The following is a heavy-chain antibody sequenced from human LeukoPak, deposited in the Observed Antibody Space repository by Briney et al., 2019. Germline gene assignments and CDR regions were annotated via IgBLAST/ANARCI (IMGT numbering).Heavy chain of an antibody. CDR2: INLNSGGT. CDR3: ARGFEYGGFDY. Sequence: ASVKVSCKTSAYTFTGYYMHWVRQAPGQGLEWMGWINLNSGGTNYAQEFQGRVTMTRDTSITTAYMDLSRLRSDDTAVYYCARGFEYGGFDYWGQGTLVTVSS. CDR1: AYTFTGYY. V-gene: IGHV1-2*02. J-gene: IGHJ4*02. D-gene: IGHD2/OR15-2a*01.